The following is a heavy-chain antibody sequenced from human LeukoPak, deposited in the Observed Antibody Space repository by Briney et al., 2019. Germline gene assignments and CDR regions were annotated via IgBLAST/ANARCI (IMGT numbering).Heavy chain of an antibody. J-gene: IGHJ4*02. V-gene: IGHV1-18*01. D-gene: IGHD3-22*01. CDR1: GYTFTSYG. Sequence: ASVKVSCKASGYTFTSYGISWVRQAPGQGLEWMGWISAYNGNTNYAQKLQGRVTITADKSTSTAYMELSSLRSEDTAVYYCARSPDYYDSSGYYKAPTFDYWGQGTLVTVSS. CDR2: ISAYNGNT. CDR3: ARSPDYYDSSGYYKAPTFDY.